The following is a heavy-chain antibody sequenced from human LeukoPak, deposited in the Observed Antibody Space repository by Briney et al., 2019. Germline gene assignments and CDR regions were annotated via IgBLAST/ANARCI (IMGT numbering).Heavy chain of an antibody. CDR2: INPNSGGT. J-gene: IGHJ4*02. V-gene: IGHV1-2*02. Sequence: ASVKVSCKASGYTFTGYYMHWVRQAPGQGLEWMGWINPNSGGTNYAQKFQGRVTMTRDTSISTAYMELSRLRSDDTAVYYCARVVWFGELSTPRFDYWGQGTLVTVSS. CDR3: ARVVWFGELSTPRFDY. D-gene: IGHD3-10*01. CDR1: GYTFTGYY.